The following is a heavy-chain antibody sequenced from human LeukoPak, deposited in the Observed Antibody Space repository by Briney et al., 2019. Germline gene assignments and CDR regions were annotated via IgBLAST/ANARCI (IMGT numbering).Heavy chain of an antibody. CDR1: GASISSDY. D-gene: IGHD3-16*01. CDR3: ARYLRQPGTFYLDH. J-gene: IGHJ4*02. CDR2: IYYSGST. V-gene: IGHV4-59*01. Sequence: PSETLSLTCTVSGASISSDYWTWIRQPPGMGLEWIGYIYYSGSTNYNPSLKSRVTMSVDTSRNQFSLELPSVTAADSAVYYCARYLRQPGTFYLDHWGQGTLATVSS.